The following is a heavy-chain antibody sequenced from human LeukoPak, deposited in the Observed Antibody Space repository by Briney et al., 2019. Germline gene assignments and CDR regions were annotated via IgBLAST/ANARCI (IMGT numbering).Heavy chain of an antibody. CDR1: GGSISSSSYY. CDR2: IYYSGST. Sequence: SETLSLTCTVSGGSISSSSYYWGWIRQPPGKGLEWIGSIYYSGSTYYNPSLKSRVTISIDTSKKQFSLKLSSVTAADTAVYYCASTWGVIAAADYNWFDPWGQGTLVTVSS. V-gene: IGHV4-39*01. CDR3: ASTWGVIAAADYNWFDP. J-gene: IGHJ5*02. D-gene: IGHD6-13*01.